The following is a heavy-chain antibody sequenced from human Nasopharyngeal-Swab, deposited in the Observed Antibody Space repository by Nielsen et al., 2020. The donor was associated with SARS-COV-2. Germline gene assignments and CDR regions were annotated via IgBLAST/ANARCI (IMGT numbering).Heavy chain of an antibody. CDR1: GFTFSSYW. J-gene: IGHJ4*02. CDR3: ARDEASSGCFDY. D-gene: IGHD6-19*01. CDR2: VKQDGSEK. V-gene: IGHV3-7*01. Sequence: GESLKISCAASGFTFSSYWMNWFRQAPGKGLEWVANVKQDGSEKNYVDSVKGRFTISRDNSKNTLYLQMNSLRAEDTAVYYCARDEASSGCFDYWGQGTLVTVSS.